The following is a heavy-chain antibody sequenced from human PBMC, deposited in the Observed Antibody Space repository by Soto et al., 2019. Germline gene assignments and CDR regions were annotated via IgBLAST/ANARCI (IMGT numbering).Heavy chain of an antibody. D-gene: IGHD4-4*01. Sequence: GGSLRLSCVASGFTFSSYAMHWVRQPPGKGLEWVAVISYEGSEKYYGDSVKGRFTISRDNSKNTLFLQVNSLRLEDTAVYYCAKDVYSTYPYYFDSWGQGTLVTVSS. V-gene: IGHV3-30*14. CDR2: ISYEGSEK. CDR3: AKDVYSTYPYYFDS. J-gene: IGHJ4*02. CDR1: GFTFSSYA.